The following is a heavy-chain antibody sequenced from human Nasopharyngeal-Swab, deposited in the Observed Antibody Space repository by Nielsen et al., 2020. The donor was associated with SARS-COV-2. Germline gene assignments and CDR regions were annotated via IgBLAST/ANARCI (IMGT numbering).Heavy chain of an antibody. CDR2: INAGNGNT. CDR1: GYTFTSYA. J-gene: IGHJ5*02. V-gene: IGHV1-3*01. CDR3: ARDRNVLRYFDWLGWFDP. Sequence: ASVKVSCKASGYTFTSYAMHWVRQAPGQRLEWIGWINAGNGNTKYSQKFQGRVTITRDTSASTAYMELSSLRSEDTAVYYCARDRNVLRYFDWLGWFDPWGQGTLVTVSS. D-gene: IGHD3-9*01.